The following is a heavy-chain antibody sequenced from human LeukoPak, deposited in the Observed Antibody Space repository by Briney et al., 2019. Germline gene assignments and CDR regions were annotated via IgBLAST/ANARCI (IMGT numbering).Heavy chain of an antibody. Sequence: ASVKVSCKASGYTFTGYYMHWVRQAPGQGLEWMGWINPNSGGTNYAQKFQGRVTMTRDTSISTAYMELSRLRSDDTAVYYRASHPYSGYGLDAFDIWGQGTMVTVSS. J-gene: IGHJ3*02. D-gene: IGHD5-12*01. CDR1: GYTFTGYY. CDR2: INPNSGGT. CDR3: ASHPYSGYGLDAFDI. V-gene: IGHV1-2*02.